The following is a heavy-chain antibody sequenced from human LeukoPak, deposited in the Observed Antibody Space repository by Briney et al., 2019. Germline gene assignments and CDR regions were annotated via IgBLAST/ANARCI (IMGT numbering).Heavy chain of an antibody. V-gene: IGHV4-34*01. CDR3: ARIDYGADYGMHV. Sequence: PSETLSLTCAVYGGSFSGYYWSWIRQLPGKGLEWIGEINHSGSTNYNPSLKSRVTISVDTSKNQFSLKLSSVTAADTAVYYCARIDYGADYGMHVWGQGTTVTVSS. D-gene: IGHD4-17*01. J-gene: IGHJ6*02. CDR1: GGSFSGYY. CDR2: INHSGST.